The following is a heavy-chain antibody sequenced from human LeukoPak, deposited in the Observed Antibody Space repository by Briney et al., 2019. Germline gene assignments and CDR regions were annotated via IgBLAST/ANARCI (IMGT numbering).Heavy chain of an antibody. V-gene: IGHV3-66*01. CDR1: GFTVSSNY. Sequence: SGGSLRLSCAASGFTVSSNYMSWVRQAPGKGLEWVSVIYSGGSTYYADSVKGRFTISRDNSKNTLYLQMNSLRAEDTAVYYCARSATVVTNNWFDPWGQGTLVTVSS. D-gene: IGHD4-23*01. CDR2: IYSGGST. J-gene: IGHJ5*02. CDR3: ARSATVVTNNWFDP.